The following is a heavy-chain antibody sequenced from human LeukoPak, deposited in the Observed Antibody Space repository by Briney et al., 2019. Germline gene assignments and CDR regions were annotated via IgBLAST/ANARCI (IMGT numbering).Heavy chain of an antibody. CDR1: GFTFSRYA. CDR2: ISYDGSNE. D-gene: IGHD3-10*01. CDR3: ARVGYYSSGPFSYFDY. Sequence: GGSLRLSCAASGFTFSRYAMHWVRQAPGKGLEWVAVISYDGSNEYYAESVKGRFTISRESSENTLYLEMNSLRVEDTAVYYCARVGYYSSGPFSYFDYWGQGTLVTVSS. J-gene: IGHJ4*02. V-gene: IGHV3-30-3*01.